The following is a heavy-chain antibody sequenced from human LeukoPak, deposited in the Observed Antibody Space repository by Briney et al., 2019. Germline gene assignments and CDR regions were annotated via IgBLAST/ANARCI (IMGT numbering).Heavy chain of an antibody. V-gene: IGHV3-30*02. J-gene: IGHJ4*02. D-gene: IGHD1-7*01. CDR3: AKDSGLYEGTTFDY. CDR2: IRYDGSKK. Sequence: PGGSLRLSCAASGFSFSSHGMHWVRQAPGKGREWVAFIRYDGSKKYYADSVKGRFTISRDNSKDTLYLQMNSLRAEDTAVYYCAKDSGLYEGTTFDYWGQGTLVTVSS. CDR1: GFSFSSHG.